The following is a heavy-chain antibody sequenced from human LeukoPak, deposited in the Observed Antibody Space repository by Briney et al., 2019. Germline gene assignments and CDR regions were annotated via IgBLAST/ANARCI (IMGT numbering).Heavy chain of an antibody. Sequence: SETLSLTCTVSGGSISSHYWSWIRQPPGKGLEWIGYIYYSGSTNYNPSLKSRVTISVDTSKNQFSLKLSSVTAADTAVYYCARGLSMGAAAGINYYYYYMDVWGKGTTVTVSS. J-gene: IGHJ6*03. D-gene: IGHD6-13*01. CDR3: ARGLSMGAAAGINYYYYYMDV. V-gene: IGHV4-59*11. CDR1: GGSISSHY. CDR2: IYYSGST.